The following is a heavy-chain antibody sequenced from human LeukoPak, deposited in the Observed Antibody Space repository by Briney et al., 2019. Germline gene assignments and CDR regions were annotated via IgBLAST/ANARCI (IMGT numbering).Heavy chain of an antibody. J-gene: IGHJ4*02. D-gene: IGHD4/OR15-4a*01. CDR1: GGSITRYY. Sequence: SETLSLTCTVSGGSITRYYWSWIRQPPGKGLEWLGYIYYTGSTNYNPSLKSRVTISVDRSKNQFSLKLSSVTAADTAVYYCARRAGAYSHPYDYWGQGTLVTVSS. V-gene: IGHV4-59*01. CDR2: IYYTGST. CDR3: ARRAGAYSHPYDY.